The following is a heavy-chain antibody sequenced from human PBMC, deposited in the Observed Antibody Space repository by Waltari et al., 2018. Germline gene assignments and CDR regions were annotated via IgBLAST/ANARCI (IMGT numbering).Heavy chain of an antibody. CDR3: ARGGFYDFWSGYSSNWFDP. J-gene: IGHJ5*02. V-gene: IGHV1-8*03. CDR2: MNPNSGNT. CDR1: GYTFTSYD. D-gene: IGHD3-3*01. Sequence: QVQLVQSGAEVKKPGASVKVSCKASGYTFTSYDINWVRQATGQGLEWMGWMNPNSGNTGYAQKFQGRVTITRNTSISTAYMELSSLRSEDTAVYYCARGGFYDFWSGYSSNWFDPWGQGTLVTVSS.